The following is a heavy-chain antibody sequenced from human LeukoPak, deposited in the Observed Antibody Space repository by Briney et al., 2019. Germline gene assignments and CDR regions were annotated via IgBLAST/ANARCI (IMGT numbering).Heavy chain of an antibody. CDR1: GFTFSSYG. V-gene: IGHV3-30*02. CDR2: IRYDGSNK. Sequence: GGSLRLSCAASGFTFSSYGMHWVRQAPGKGLEWVAFIRYDGSNKYYADSVKGRFTISRDNSKNTLYLQMNSLRAEDTAAYYCAKDALGIVVVPAASIDYWGQGTLVTVSS. D-gene: IGHD2-2*01. J-gene: IGHJ4*02. CDR3: AKDALGIVVVPAASIDY.